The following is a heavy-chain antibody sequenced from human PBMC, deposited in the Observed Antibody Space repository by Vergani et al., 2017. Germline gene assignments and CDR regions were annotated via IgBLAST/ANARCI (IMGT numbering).Heavy chain of an antibody. V-gene: IGHV4-61*02. CDR1: GGSISSGNYY. D-gene: IGHD1-26*01. CDR3: ARVYSGRYYVGAFDI. Sequence: QVQLQESGPGLVKPSQTLSLTCTVSGGSISSGNYYWSWIRQPAGKGLEWIGRIYTSGSTNYNPSLKSRVTISVDTSKNQFSLNLSSVTAADTAVYYCARVYSGRYYVGAFDIWGQGTMVSVSS. CDR2: IYTSGST. J-gene: IGHJ3*02.